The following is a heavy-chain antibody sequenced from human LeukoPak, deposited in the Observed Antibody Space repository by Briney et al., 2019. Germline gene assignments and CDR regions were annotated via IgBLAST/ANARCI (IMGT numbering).Heavy chain of an antibody. CDR3: ATLISATGWHHFDY. CDR2: ISDNGSTT. D-gene: IGHD6-19*01. J-gene: IGHJ4*02. Sequence: GGSLRLSCAASGFTFSSHEKNWVRQPPPKGLDWVSYISDNGSTTQYDDSVKSRFTISRDNAKNSLYLQMNSLTVDDMALYYCATLISATGWHHFDYWGQGVLVTVSS. CDR1: GFTFSSHE. V-gene: IGHV3-48*03.